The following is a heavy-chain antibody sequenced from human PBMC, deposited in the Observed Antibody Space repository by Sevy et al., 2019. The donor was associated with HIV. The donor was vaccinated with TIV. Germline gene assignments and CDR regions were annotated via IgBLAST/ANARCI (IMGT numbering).Heavy chain of an antibody. CDR3: ASPFLYSNAPEADY. Sequence: ASVKVSCKASGYNIKNYAINWVRQAPGQGLEWMGWINTNTGNPTYAQAFKGRFVFSLDTSVSTAYLQITSLEAEDTAIYFCASPFLYSNAPEADYWGQGTVVTVSS. J-gene: IGHJ4*02. CDR2: INTNTGNP. CDR1: GYNIKNYA. V-gene: IGHV7-4-1*02. D-gene: IGHD5-18*01.